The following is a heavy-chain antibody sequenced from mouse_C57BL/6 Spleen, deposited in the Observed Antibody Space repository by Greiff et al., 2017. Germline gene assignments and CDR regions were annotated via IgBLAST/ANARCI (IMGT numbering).Heavy chain of an antibody. CDR3: ARYITPGYWYFDV. Sequence: DVQLQESGGGLVQPGGSLSLSCAASGFTFTDYYMSWVRQPPGKALEWLGFIRNKANGYTTEYSASVKGRFTISRDNSQSILYLQMNALRAEDSATYYCARYITPGYWYFDVWGTGTTVTVSS. J-gene: IGHJ1*03. V-gene: IGHV7-3*01. CDR2: IRNKANGYTT. CDR1: GFTFTDYY.